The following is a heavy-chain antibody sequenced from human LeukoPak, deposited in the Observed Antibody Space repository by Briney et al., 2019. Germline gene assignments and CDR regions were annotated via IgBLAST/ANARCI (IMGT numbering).Heavy chain of an antibody. D-gene: IGHD6-13*01. Sequence: GGSLRLSCAVSGFTFSSYWMHWVRQAPGKGLVWVSRIDRDGSRINYADSVKGRFTISRDNGKNTLFLQMNSLRAEDTAVYYCARVYSSSFDYWGQGTLVTVSS. J-gene: IGHJ4*02. CDR3: ARVYSSSFDY. CDR1: GFTFSSYW. CDR2: IDRDGSRI. V-gene: IGHV3-74*01.